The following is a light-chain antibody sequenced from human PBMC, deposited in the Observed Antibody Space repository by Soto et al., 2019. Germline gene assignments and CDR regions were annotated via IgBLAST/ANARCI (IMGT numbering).Light chain of an antibody. CDR2: DVR. Sequence: QSALTQPASVSGTPGQSLTISCTGTSRDVGGYNFVSWYQPHTDTAPKLIIYDVRNRPSGVSNRFSGSKSGNTASLTISGLQAEYDADYYCSSYTSSSTPYVFGTGTKLTVL. CDR3: SSYTSSSTPYV. CDR1: SRDVGGYNF. V-gene: IGLV2-14*03. J-gene: IGLJ1*01.